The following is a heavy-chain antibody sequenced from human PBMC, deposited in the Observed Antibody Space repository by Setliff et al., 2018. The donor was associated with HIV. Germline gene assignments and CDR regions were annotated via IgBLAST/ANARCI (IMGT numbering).Heavy chain of an antibody. D-gene: IGHD2-15*01. Sequence: GGSLRLSCAASGFAFSNYGMHWVRQAPGTRLEYVSAISNTGDHTYYADSVKGRFTISRDNSRNRLDLQMGSLRAEDMAVYYCASNFRSGYWYFDLWGRGTLVTVSS. J-gene: IGHJ2*01. CDR2: ISNTGDHT. CDR1: GFAFSNYG. CDR3: ASNFRSGYWYFDL. V-gene: IGHV3-64*02.